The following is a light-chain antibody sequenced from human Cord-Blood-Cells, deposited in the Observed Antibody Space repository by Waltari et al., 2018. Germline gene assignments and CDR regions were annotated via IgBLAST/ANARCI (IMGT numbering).Light chain of an antibody. CDR1: SRDVGSYNL. J-gene: IGLJ3*02. CDR2: EGS. Sequence: QSALTQPAPVSGSPGQSITISCTGTSRDVGSYNLVSCYQQHPGKAPKLMIYEGSKRPSGVSNRFSGSKSGNTASLTISGLQAEDEADYYCCSYAGSSTWVFGGGTKLTVL. CDR3: CSYAGSSTWV. V-gene: IGLV2-23*01.